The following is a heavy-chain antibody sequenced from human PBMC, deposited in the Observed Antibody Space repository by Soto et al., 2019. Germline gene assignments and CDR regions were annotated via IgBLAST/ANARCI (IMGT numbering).Heavy chain of an antibody. V-gene: IGHV1-69*12. J-gene: IGHJ6*02. Sequence: QVQLVQSGAEVKKPGSSVKVSCKASVGTFSTYTVSWVRQAPGQGLEWMGGIIPIFRTANYAQKFQGGVTVTADESTSTAYMELSSLRSEDTAVYYCARRYCISTSCHYYGMDVWGQGPTVTVSS. CDR3: ARRYCISTSCHYYGMDV. CDR1: VGTFSTYT. CDR2: IIPIFRTA. D-gene: IGHD2-2*01.